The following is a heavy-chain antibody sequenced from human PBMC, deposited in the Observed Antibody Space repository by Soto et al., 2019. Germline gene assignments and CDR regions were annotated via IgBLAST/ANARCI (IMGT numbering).Heavy chain of an antibody. CDR1: GFTFSSYS. D-gene: IGHD2-2*01. CDR2: ISSSSSYI. Sequence: GGSLRLSCAASGFTFSSYSMNWVRQAPGKGLEWVSSISSSSSYIYYADSVKGRFTISRDNAKNSLYLQMNSLRAEDTAVYYCARDHLGYCSSTSCLSWGQGTLVTVSS. CDR3: ARDHLGYCSSTSCLS. V-gene: IGHV3-21*01. J-gene: IGHJ4*02.